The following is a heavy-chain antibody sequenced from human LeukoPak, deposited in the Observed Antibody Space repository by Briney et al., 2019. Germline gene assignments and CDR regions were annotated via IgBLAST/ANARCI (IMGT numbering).Heavy chain of an antibody. CDR1: GYTFTSYD. CDR3: ARGPLVRLPSSFDP. D-gene: IGHD3-16*02. J-gene: IGHJ5*02. V-gene: IGHV1-8*01. CDR2: MNPNRGNT. Sequence: ASVKVSCKASGYTFTSYDINWVRQATGQGLEWMGWMNPNRGNTGSAQRFQGRTTMTRDTSISTAYMELSSLRSEDTAVYYCARGPLVRLPSSFDPWGQGTLVTVSS.